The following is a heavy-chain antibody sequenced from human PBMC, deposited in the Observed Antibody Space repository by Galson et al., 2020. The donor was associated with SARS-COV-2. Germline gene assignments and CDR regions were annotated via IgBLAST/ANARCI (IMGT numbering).Heavy chain of an antibody. Sequence: SETLSLTCAVSGGSISSGGYSWSWIRQPPGKGLEWIGYIYHSGSTYYNPSLKSRVTISVDRSENQFSLKLNSVTAADTAVYYCARSGHYYDTSGYWDAFNIWGLGTMVTVSS. CDR2: IYHSGST. V-gene: IGHV4-30-2*01. D-gene: IGHD3-22*01. J-gene: IGHJ3*02. CDR3: ARSGHYYDTSGYWDAFNI. CDR1: GGSISSGGYS.